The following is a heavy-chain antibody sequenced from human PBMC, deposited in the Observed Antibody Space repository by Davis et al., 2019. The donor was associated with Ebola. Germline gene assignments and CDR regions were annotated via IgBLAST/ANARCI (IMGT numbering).Heavy chain of an antibody. Sequence: SVKVSCKASGFTFTSSAMQWVRQARGQRLEWIGWIVVGSGNTNYAQKFQERVTMTRDMSTSTAYMELSSLRSEDTAVYYCAADMYYYDSSGYGARRFDYWGQGTLVTVSS. CDR2: IVVGSGNT. J-gene: IGHJ4*02. CDR1: GFTFTSSA. V-gene: IGHV1-58*02. D-gene: IGHD3-22*01. CDR3: AADMYYYDSSGYGARRFDY.